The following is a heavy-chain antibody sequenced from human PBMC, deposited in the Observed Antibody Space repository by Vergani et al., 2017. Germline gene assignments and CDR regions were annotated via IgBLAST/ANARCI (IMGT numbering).Heavy chain of an antibody. CDR3: AKAEQWLVYYMDV. Sequence: QVQLVESGGGLVKPGGSLRLSCAASGFTFSSYSMNWVRQAPGKGLEWVAVIWYDGSNKYYADSVKGRFTISRDNSKNTLYLQMNSLRAEDTAVYYCAKAEQWLVYYMDVWGKGTTVTVSS. CDR2: IWYDGSNK. V-gene: IGHV3-33*06. J-gene: IGHJ6*03. D-gene: IGHD6-19*01. CDR1: GFTFSSYS.